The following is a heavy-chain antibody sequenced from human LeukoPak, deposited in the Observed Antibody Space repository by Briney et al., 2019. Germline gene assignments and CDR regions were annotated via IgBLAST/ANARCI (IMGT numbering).Heavy chain of an antibody. CDR1: GFTFSSYW. D-gene: IGHD2-2*01. CDR3: AREGEEVVPAAIMGWFDP. J-gene: IGHJ5*02. V-gene: IGHV3-74*01. Sequence: QPGGSLRLSCAASGFTFSSYWMHWVRQAPGKGLVWVSRINSDGSSTSYADSVKGRFTISRDNAKNTLYLQMNSLRAEDTAVYYCAREGEEVVPAAIMGWFDPWGQRTLVTVSS. CDR2: INSDGSST.